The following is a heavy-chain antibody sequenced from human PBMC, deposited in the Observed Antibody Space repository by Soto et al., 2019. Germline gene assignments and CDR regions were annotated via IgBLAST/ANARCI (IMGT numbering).Heavy chain of an antibody. D-gene: IGHD6-13*01. CDR2: IIPIFGTA. CDR3: ARLRQHDRYYYYYYGMDV. J-gene: IGHJ6*02. CDR1: GGTFSSYA. Sequence: SLKFSCKASGGTFSSYAISWVRQAPGQGLEWMGGIIPIFGTANYAQKFQGRVTITADESTSTAYMELSSLRSEDTAVYYCARLRQHDRYYYYYYGMDVWGQGTTVTVSS. V-gene: IGHV1-69*13.